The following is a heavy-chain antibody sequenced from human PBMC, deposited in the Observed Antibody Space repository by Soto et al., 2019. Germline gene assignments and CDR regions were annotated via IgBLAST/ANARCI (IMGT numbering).Heavy chain of an antibody. CDR2: MSGSGGRT. J-gene: IGHJ4*02. V-gene: IGHV3-23*01. CDR1: GFIFNNYA. D-gene: IGHD4-17*01. CDR3: AKFENYGGTVDY. Sequence: EVQLLESGGGLVQPGGSLRLSCAASGFIFNNYAMSWVRQAPGKGQEWVSSMSGSGGRTSYTDSVKGRFTISRDTSKNTLYLQMNSLRGEDTALYYCAKFENYGGTVDYWGQGTLVTVSS.